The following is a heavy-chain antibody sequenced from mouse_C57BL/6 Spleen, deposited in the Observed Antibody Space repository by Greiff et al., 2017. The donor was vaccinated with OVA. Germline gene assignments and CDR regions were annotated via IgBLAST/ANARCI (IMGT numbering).Heavy chain of an antibody. CDR1: GYAFGGSW. V-gene: IGHV1-82*01. CDR3: AREGVYYFDY. CDR2: IYPGDGDT. J-gene: IGHJ2*01. Sequence: VQLQQSGPELVKPGASVKISSKASGYAFGGSWRNGVKQRPGKGLEGIGRIYPGDGDTNYNGKFKGKATLTADKSSSTAYMQLSSLTSEDSAVYFCAREGVYYFDYWGQGTTLTVSS.